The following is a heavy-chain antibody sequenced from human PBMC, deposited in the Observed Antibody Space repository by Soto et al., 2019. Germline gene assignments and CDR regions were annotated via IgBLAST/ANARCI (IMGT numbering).Heavy chain of an antibody. CDR2: IYPGDSDT. V-gene: IGHV5-51*01. CDR1: VYSITSYW. CDR3: AKNPGYYYDSTGYHFDY. J-gene: IGHJ4*02. Sequence: GESLKIFVKGSVYSITSYWIGWVRQMPGKGLEWMGIIYPGDSDTRYSPSFQGQVTISRDNSKNTLYLQMNSLRAEDTAVYYCAKNPGYYYDSTGYHFDYWGQGTLVTVSS. D-gene: IGHD3-22*01.